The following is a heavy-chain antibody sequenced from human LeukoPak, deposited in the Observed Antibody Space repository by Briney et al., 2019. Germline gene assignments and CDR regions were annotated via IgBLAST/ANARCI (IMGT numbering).Heavy chain of an antibody. J-gene: IGHJ3*02. CDR2: IYSGGST. Sequence: PGGSLRLSCAASGFTVSSNYMSWVRQAPGKGLEWVSVIYSGGSTYYADSVKGRFTISRDNSKNTLYLQMNSLRAEDTAVYYCASVHGVATGAFDIWGQGTMVTVSS. CDR1: GFTVSSNY. CDR3: ASVHGVATGAFDI. D-gene: IGHD5-12*01. V-gene: IGHV3-53*01.